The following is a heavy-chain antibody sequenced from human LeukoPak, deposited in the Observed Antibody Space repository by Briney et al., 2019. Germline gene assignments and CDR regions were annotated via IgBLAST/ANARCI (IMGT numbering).Heavy chain of an antibody. J-gene: IGHJ6*03. V-gene: IGHV1-2*02. CDR2: INPNSGGT. Sequence: ASVKVSCKASGYTFTGYYMHWVRQAPGQGLEWMGWINPNSGGTNYAQKFQGRVTMTRDTSISTAYMELSRLRSDDTAVYYCARADCSGTSCSGYYYYYMDVWGKGTTVTVSS. CDR3: ARADCSGTSCSGYYYYYMDV. CDR1: GYTFTGYY. D-gene: IGHD2-2*01.